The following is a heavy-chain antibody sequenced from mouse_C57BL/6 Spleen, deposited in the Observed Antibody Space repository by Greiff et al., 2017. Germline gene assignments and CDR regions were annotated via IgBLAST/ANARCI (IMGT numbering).Heavy chain of an antibody. CDR1: GYTFTDYE. D-gene: IGHD1-1*01. Sequence: QVQLQQSGAELVRPGASVTLSCKASGYTFTDYEMHWVKQTPVHGLEWIGAIDPETGGTAYNQKFKGKAILTADKSSSTAYMELRSLTSEDSAVYYCTRGLLLRSPHWYFDVWGTGTTVTVSS. CDR2: IDPETGGT. CDR3: TRGLLLRSPHWYFDV. V-gene: IGHV1-15*01. J-gene: IGHJ1*03.